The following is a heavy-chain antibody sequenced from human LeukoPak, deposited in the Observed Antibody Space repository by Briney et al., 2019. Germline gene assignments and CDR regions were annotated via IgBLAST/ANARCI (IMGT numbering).Heavy chain of an antibody. CDR3: AKPGIAVAGGGPRFPNGDRYFDY. Sequence: GGSLRLSCAASGFTFSSYAMSWVRQAPGKGLEWVSAISGSGGSTYYADSVKGRFTISRDNSKNTLYLQMNSLRAEDTAVYYCAKPGIAVAGGGPRFPNGDRYFDYWGQGTLVTVSS. CDR2: ISGSGGST. J-gene: IGHJ4*02. V-gene: IGHV3-23*01. CDR1: GFTFSSYA. D-gene: IGHD6-19*01.